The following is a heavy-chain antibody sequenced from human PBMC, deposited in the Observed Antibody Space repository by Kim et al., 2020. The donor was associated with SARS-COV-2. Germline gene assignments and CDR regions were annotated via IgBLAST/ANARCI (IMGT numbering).Heavy chain of an antibody. D-gene: IGHD3-10*01. Sequence: GGSLRLSCAASGFTVSSNYMSWVRQAPGKGLEWVSVIYSGGSTYYADSVKGRFTISRDNSKNTLYLQMNSLRAEDTAVYYCARGMVRGVQYYYYYGMDVWGQGTPLTVSS. CDR2: IYSGGST. CDR3: ARGMVRGVQYYYYYGMDV. CDR1: GFTVSSNY. J-gene: IGHJ6*02. V-gene: IGHV3-53*01.